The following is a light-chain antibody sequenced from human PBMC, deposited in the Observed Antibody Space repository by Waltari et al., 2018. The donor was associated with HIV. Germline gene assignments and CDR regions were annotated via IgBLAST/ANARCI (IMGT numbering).Light chain of an antibody. CDR3: QQYNVWPPWT. V-gene: IGKV3D-15*03. CDR1: QNITTD. Sequence: VLTQSPAFLSVSPGERVTLYYRASQNITTDLGWLQQKAGPPPPLVIYHSNVRPAGVSGRIRGSGAGTGFTLSIRPLRSEDSALYFCQQYNVWPPWTFGEGTKVEVK. CDR2: HSN. J-gene: IGKJ1*01.